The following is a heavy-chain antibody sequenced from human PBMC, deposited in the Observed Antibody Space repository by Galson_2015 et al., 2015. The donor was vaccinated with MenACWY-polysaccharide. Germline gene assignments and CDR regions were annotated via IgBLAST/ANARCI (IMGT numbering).Heavy chain of an antibody. V-gene: IGHV4-39*01. Sequence: SETLSLTCTVSGGSIRSTSYYWGWIRQPPGKGLEWIGSFYYSGSTYYNPSLKSRVTISVDTSRNQFSLKLNSVTAADTAVYYCGSGRNGWYGVGDYWGQGVLVTVSS. CDR1: GGSIRSTSYY. CDR2: FYYSGST. D-gene: IGHD6-19*01. J-gene: IGHJ4*02. CDR3: GSGRNGWYGVGDY.